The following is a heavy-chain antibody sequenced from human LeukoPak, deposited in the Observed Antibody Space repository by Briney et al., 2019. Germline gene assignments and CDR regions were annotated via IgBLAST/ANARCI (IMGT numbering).Heavy chain of an antibody. CDR3: TTDPHSGYCSGVSCYPYDY. CDR2: IKRDADGETT. CDR1: GFSFNDAW. J-gene: IGHJ4*02. Sequence: GGSLRLSCAASGFSFNDAWMSWVRQAPGKGLEWVGRIKRDADGETTDYAAPVKGRFTISRDDSRNTLYLQMTTLKTEDTALYYCTTDPHSGYCSGVSCYPYDYWGQGTLVTVSS. D-gene: IGHD2-15*01. V-gene: IGHV3-15*01.